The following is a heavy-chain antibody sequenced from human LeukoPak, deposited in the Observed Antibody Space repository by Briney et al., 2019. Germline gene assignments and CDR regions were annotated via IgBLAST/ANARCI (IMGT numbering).Heavy chain of an antibody. V-gene: IGHV3-21*04. Sequence: PGGSLRLSCAASRFIFSSYSMNWVRQAPGEGLEWVSYISESSSYIYYADSVKGRFTISRDNAKNSLYLQMNSLRAEDTAIYYCARDRAEKARIGGMDVWGQGTTVSVSS. CDR3: ARDRAEKARIGGMDV. J-gene: IGHJ6*02. CDR1: RFIFSSYS. D-gene: IGHD5-12*01. CDR2: ISESSSYI.